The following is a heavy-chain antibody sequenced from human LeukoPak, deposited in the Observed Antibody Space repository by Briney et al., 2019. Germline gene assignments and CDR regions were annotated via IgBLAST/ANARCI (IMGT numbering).Heavy chain of an antibody. CDR1: GFTFSSYS. D-gene: IGHD6-6*01. CDR2: ITSSSNI. V-gene: IGHV3-48*02. CDR3: ARSANPGVHEFDP. Sequence: GGSLRLSCAASGFTFSSYSMAWVRQAPGKGLEWLSYITSSSNINYADSVKGRFTTSRDNAKNSLYLQMNSLRDEDTAVYYCARSANPGVHEFDPWGQGTLVTVSS. J-gene: IGHJ5*02.